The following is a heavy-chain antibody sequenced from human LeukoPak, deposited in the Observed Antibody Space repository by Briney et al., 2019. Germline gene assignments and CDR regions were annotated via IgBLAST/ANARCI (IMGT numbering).Heavy chain of an antibody. J-gene: IGHJ3*02. CDR1: GFTFSTYS. Sequence: GGSLRLSCAASGFTFSTYSLSWVRQAPGKGLEWVLYISSSSSAKYYEDSVKGRFTISRDNAKNSLYLQMDSLRAEDTAVYYCARYYLHGFDIWGQGTMVTVSS. V-gene: IGHV3-48*01. CDR3: ARYYLHGFDI. D-gene: IGHD3-10*01. CDR2: ISSSSSAK.